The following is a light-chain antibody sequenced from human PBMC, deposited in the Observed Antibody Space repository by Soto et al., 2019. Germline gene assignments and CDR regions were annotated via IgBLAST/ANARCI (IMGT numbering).Light chain of an antibody. Sequence: IQMPQSPSNLSANVGDRVIITCRASQSISSWLAWYQQKPGKAPKLLIYKASSLESGVPSRFSGSGSGTEFTLTISSLQPDDFATYYCQQQGTFGQGTKVDIK. CDR2: KAS. CDR1: QSISSW. CDR3: QQQGT. J-gene: IGKJ1*01. V-gene: IGKV1-5*03.